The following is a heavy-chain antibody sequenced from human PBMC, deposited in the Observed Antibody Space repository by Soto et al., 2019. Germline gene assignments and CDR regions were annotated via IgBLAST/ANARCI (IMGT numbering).Heavy chain of an antibody. CDR3: AWEKTSYGMDV. V-gene: IGHV1-8*01. CDR1: GYTFTSYD. D-gene: IGHD1-26*01. J-gene: IGHJ6*02. Sequence: QVQLVQSGAEVKKPGASVKVSCKASGYTFTSYDINWVRQATGQGLEWMGWMNPNSGNTGYAQKCQGRVTMTRKTSISTAYMEMSSLRFEDTAVYYCAWEKTSYGMDVWGQGTTVTVSS. CDR2: MNPNSGNT.